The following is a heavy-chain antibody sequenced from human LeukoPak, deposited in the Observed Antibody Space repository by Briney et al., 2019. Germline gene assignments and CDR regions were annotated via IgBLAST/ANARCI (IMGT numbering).Heavy chain of an antibody. J-gene: IGHJ6*03. Sequence: GGSLRLSCAATGFTFSDYSMNWVRRAPGKGLEWISYIGLASGFVSYADSVKGRFTISRDNSKNTLYLQMNSLRAEDTAVYYCARANTAMVNPPYYYYYMDVWGKGTTVTVSS. V-gene: IGHV3-21*05. CDR2: IGLASGFV. CDR1: GFTFSDYS. CDR3: ARANTAMVNPPYYYYYMDV. D-gene: IGHD5-18*01.